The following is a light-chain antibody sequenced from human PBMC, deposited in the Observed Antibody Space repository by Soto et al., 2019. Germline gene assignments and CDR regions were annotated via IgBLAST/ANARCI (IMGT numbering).Light chain of an antibody. J-gene: IGKJ1*01. V-gene: IGKV3-15*01. CDR3: QQYDKWPPRT. CDR2: DAS. CDR1: QSVSSH. Sequence: EIVLKQIAAKMFLSTGGVALRSCRTSQSVSSHLAWYQHKPGQAPRLLFYDASTRATGIPARFSGSGSGTEFTLTISSLQSEDSAAYYCQQYDKWPPRTFGQGTKVDIK.